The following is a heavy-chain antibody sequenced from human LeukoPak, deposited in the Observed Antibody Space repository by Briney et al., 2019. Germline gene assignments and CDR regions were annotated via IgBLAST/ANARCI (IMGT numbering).Heavy chain of an antibody. Sequence: GGSLRLSCAVSGFTFSSYAMHWVRQAPGKGLEWVAVISYDGSNKYYADSVKGRFTISRDNSKNTLYLQMNCLRAEDTAVYYCAKDLVSQRGVGSSEKVDYWGQGTLVTVSS. J-gene: IGHJ4*02. V-gene: IGHV3-30-3*01. D-gene: IGHD3-10*01. CDR1: GFTFSSYA. CDR3: AKDLVSQRGVGSSEKVDY. CDR2: ISYDGSNK.